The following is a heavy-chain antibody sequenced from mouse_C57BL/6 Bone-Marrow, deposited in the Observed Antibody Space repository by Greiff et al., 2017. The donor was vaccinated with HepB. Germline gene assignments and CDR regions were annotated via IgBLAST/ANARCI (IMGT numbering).Heavy chain of an antibody. CDR3: ARWEIYYYGSSAAWFAY. CDR1: GYTFTSYG. Sequence: VQLKQSGAELVRPGSSVKMSCKTSGYTFTSYGINWVKQRPGQGLEWIGYIYIGNGYTEYNEKFKGKATLTSDTSSSTAYMQLSSLTSEDSAIYFCARWEIYYYGSSAAWFAYWGQGTRVTVSA. V-gene: IGHV1-58*01. J-gene: IGHJ3*01. D-gene: IGHD1-1*01. CDR2: IYIGNGYT.